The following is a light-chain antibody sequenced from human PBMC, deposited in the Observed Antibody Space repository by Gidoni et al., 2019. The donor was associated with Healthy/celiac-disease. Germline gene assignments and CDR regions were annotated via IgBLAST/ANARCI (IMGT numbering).Light chain of an antibody. CDR1: QVISNY. Sequence: DLQMTPSPSSLSASVGDSVTITCRASQVISNYFAWYQQKPGKVPKLLIYAASTLQSGVPSRFSGSGSGTDFTLTISSLQPEDGATYYCQKYNRAPPTFGQGTKVEIK. V-gene: IGKV1-27*01. J-gene: IGKJ1*01. CDR2: AAS. CDR3: QKYNRAPPT.